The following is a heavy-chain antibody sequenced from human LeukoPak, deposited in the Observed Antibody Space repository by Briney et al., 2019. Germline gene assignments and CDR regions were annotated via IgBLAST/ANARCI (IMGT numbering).Heavy chain of an antibody. J-gene: IGHJ4*02. Sequence: GGSLRLSCEASGFTFVNFWMHWVRQSPGKGLGWVAHINSDGTTTTYADSVKGRFTISRDNVKNTQYLQMTGLRVDDTAMYFCARSRFSLGVADFDYWGQGTLVTVSS. V-gene: IGHV3-74*01. CDR3: ARSRFSLGVADFDY. CDR2: INSDGTTT. D-gene: IGHD3-3*01. CDR1: GFTFVNFW.